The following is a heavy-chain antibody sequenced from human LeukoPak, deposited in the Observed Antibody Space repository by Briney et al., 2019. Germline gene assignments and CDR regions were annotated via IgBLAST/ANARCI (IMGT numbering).Heavy chain of an antibody. J-gene: IGHJ3*01. D-gene: IGHD2-21*01. CDR1: GGSISNYY. CDR2: VYTSGST. CDR3: ARSFFVVSPASPYDAFEL. V-gene: IGHV4-4*07. Sequence: SETLSLTCTVSGGSISNYYWSWIRRTAGKGLEWIGRVYTSGSTSYNPSLKGRLTISVDTSKDEVSLKLSSVTAADTAVYYCARSFFVVSPASPYDAFELWGQGTMVTVSS.